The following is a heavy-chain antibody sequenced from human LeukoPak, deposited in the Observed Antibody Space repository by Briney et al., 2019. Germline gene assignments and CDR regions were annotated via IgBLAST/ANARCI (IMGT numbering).Heavy chain of an antibody. CDR3: ARGGRWLQFAFDY. V-gene: IGHV4-39*07. J-gene: IGHJ4*02. D-gene: IGHD5-24*01. Sequence: SETLSLTCTVSGGSISSSSYYWGWIRQPPGKGLEWIGSIYYSGNTFYNPSLKSRVTISVDTSKNQFSLKLSSVTAADTAVYYCARGGRWLQFAFDYWGQGTLVTVSS. CDR2: IYYSGNT. CDR1: GGSISSSSYY.